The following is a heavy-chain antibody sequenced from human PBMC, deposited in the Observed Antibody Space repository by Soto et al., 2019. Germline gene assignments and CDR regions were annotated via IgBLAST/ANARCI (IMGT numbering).Heavy chain of an antibody. Sequence: QITLKESGPTLVKPTQTLTLTCTFSGFSLSTSGVGVGWIRQPPGKALEWLALIYWDDDKRYSPSLKSRLTITRDTSKNKVVLTMTNMDPVDTATSYCAHGANTATPMVKTYYVEYWGQATVVTVSS. CDR1: GFSLSTSGVG. CDR3: AHGANTATPMVKTYYVEY. D-gene: IGHD5-18*01. CDR2: IYWDDDK. V-gene: IGHV2-5*02. J-gene: IGHJ4*02.